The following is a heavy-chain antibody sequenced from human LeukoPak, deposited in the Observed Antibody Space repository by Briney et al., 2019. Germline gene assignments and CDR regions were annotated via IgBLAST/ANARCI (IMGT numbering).Heavy chain of an antibody. D-gene: IGHD6-19*01. J-gene: IGHJ4*02. V-gene: IGHV4-59*01. CDR3: VRGSGWYYY. CDR1: GGSISSYY. CDR2: VYSSGST. Sequence: PSETLSLTCTVSGGSISSYYWSWIRQPPGKGLEWIGYVYSSGSTDYNPSLKRRVTISVDTSKNQFSLKLNSVTAADTAVYYCVRGSGWYYYWGQGTLVTVSS.